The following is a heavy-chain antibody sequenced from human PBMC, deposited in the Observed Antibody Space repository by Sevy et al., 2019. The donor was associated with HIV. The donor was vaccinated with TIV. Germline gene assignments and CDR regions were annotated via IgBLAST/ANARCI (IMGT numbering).Heavy chain of an antibody. D-gene: IGHD1-26*01. CDR1: GFTFDSYG. Sequence: GGSLRLSCVASGFTFDSYGMHWVRQAPGKGLVWVSGINSDGSSTPYADSVKGRFTISRDNAKNTLYLQLNSLGAEDTAVYYCTRGDPIVPPAGYYYHMDVWGKGTTVTVSS. V-gene: IGHV3-74*01. CDR2: INSDGSST. J-gene: IGHJ6*03. CDR3: TRGDPIVPPAGYYYHMDV.